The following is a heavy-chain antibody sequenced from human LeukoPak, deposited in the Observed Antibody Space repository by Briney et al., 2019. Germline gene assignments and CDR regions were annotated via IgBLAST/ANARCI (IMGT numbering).Heavy chain of an antibody. Sequence: PSETLSLTCTVSGYSISSGYYWDWIRQPPGKGLEWIGTLSHSGSSYYNPSLKSRVTISVDTSKNQFSLKLSSVTAADTAVYYCARGRYCSGGSCYWNGNWFDPWGQGTLVTVSS. CDR3: ARGRYCSGGSCYWNGNWFDP. CDR1: GYSISSGYY. CDR2: LSHSGSS. J-gene: IGHJ5*02. D-gene: IGHD2-15*01. V-gene: IGHV4-38-2*02.